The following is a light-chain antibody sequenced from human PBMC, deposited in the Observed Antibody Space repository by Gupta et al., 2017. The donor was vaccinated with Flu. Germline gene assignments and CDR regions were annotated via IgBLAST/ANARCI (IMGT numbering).Light chain of an antibody. CDR1: QSVSTY. CDR2: DAS. J-gene: IGKJ3*01. Sequence: EIVLTQSPATLTLSPGERATLSCRASQSVSTYLAWYQQKPGQAPRLLIYDASLRATGVPARLSGSGSGTDFTLTISGLEPEDFAAYYCQHRGTFGPGTK. V-gene: IGKV3-11*01. CDR3: QHRGT.